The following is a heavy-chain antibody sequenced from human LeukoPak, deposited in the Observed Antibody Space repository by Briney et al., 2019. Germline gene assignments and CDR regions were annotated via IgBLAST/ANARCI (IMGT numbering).Heavy chain of an antibody. J-gene: IGHJ4*02. CDR1: GYTFTGYF. CDR3: ARDIELGTWTGIFDY. V-gene: IGHV1-2*02. CDR2: INPNSGGT. D-gene: IGHD7-27*01. Sequence: VASVKVSCKASGYTFTGYFMHWVRQAPGQGLEWMGWINPNSGGTNYAQKFQGRVTMTRDTSISTAYMELSRLRSDDTAVYYCARDIELGTWTGIFDYWGQGTLVTVSS.